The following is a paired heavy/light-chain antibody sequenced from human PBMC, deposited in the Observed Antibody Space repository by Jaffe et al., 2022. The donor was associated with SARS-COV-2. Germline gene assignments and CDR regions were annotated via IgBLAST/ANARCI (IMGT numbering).Heavy chain of an antibody. J-gene: IGHJ4*02. V-gene: IGHV1-69*01. Sequence: QVQLVQSGAEVKKPGSSVKVSCKASGGTFRADAISWVRQAPGQGLEWMGGIIPILTTSNYAQKFQGRVTITADESTSTSYMELSGLTSEDTAVYYCAKGEGSTWYVRNDYWGQGTLVTVSS. D-gene: IGHD6-13*01. CDR3: AKGEGSTWYVRNDY. CDR1: GGTFRADA. CDR2: IIPILTTS.
Light chain of an antibody. CDR1: QSIARF. CDR3: QQSYSIPIT. CDR2: DAS. J-gene: IGKJ5*01. V-gene: IGKV1-39*01. Sequence: DIQVTQSPSSLSASVGDRVTITCRASQSIARFLNWYQQKPGKAPKLLIYDASSLQSGVPSRFSGSGSGTDFTLTISSLQPEDFATYYCQQSYSIPITFGQGTRLEIK.